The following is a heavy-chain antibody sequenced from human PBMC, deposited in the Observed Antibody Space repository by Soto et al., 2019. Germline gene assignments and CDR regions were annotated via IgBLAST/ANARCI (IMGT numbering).Heavy chain of an antibody. CDR2: ISAYNGNT. CDR1: GYTFTSYC. Sequence: GASVKVSCKASGYTFTSYCISWVRQAPGQGLEWMGWISAYNGNTNYAQKLQGRVTMTTDTSTSTAYMELRSLRSDDTAVYYCARQFNFGWSVQMPYYFDYWGQGTLVTVSS. CDR3: ARQFNFGWSVQMPYYFDY. V-gene: IGHV1-18*01. D-gene: IGHD2-8*01. J-gene: IGHJ4*02.